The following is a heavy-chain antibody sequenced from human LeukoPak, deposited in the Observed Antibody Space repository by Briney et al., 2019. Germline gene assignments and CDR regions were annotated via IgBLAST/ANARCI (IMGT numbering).Heavy chain of an antibody. Sequence: GGSLRLSCAVSGFTFSSYSMNWVRQAPGKGLEWISYISSSSNTIHYADSVKGRFTITRDNAKNSLYLQMNSLRAEDTAVYYCARCGYSGYDSDYWGQGTLVTVSS. V-gene: IGHV3-48*04. CDR1: GFTFSSYS. D-gene: IGHD5-12*01. J-gene: IGHJ4*02. CDR3: ARCGYSGYDSDY. CDR2: ISSSSNTI.